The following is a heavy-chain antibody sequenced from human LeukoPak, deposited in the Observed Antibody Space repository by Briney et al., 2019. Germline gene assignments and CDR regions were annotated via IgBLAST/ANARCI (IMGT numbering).Heavy chain of an antibody. CDR1: GGSISSYY. D-gene: IGHD4-11*01. V-gene: IGHV4-4*07. CDR3: ARERSTTINTYYFDS. Sequence: KTSETLSLTCTVSGGSISSYYWNWIRQPAGKGLEWIGRMYVSGNTNYNPSLKSRVTMSLDTSTNQFSLQLSSVTAADTAVYYCARERSTTINTYYFDSWGQGTLVTVSS. J-gene: IGHJ4*02. CDR2: MYVSGNT.